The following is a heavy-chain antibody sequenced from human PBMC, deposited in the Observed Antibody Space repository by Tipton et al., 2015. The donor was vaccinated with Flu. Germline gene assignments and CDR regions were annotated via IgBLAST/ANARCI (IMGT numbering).Heavy chain of an antibody. V-gene: IGHV4-59*12. D-gene: IGHD1-1*01. CDR2: LYYSGST. J-gene: IGHJ6*01. CDR3: ARDLWNDRRAYYYYGVDV. Sequence: TLSLTCTVSGGSISSYYWSWIRQPPGKGLEWIGYLYYSGSTNYNPSLKSRVTISIDPSKNQFSLDLASLTAADTAVYYCARDLWNDRRAYYYYGVDVWGQGTSVTVPS. CDR1: GGSISSYY.